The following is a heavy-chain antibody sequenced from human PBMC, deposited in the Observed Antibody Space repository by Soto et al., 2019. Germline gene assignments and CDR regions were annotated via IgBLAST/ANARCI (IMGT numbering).Heavy chain of an antibody. Sequence: SETLSLTCTVSGGSISSGDYYWSWIRQPPGKGLEWIGYIYYSGSTYYNPSLKSRVTISVDTSKNQFSLKLSSVTAADTAVYYCARDGVPAAYYYYGMDVWGQGTTVTVSS. J-gene: IGHJ6*02. D-gene: IGHD2-2*01. V-gene: IGHV4-30-4*01. CDR1: GGSISSGDYY. CDR2: IYYSGST. CDR3: ARDGVPAAYYYYGMDV.